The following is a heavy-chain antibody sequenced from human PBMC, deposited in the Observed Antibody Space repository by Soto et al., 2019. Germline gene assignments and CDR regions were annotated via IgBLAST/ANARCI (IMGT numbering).Heavy chain of an antibody. CDR1: GGTFSIYA. D-gene: IGHD3-3*01. CDR3: PSSNQGGYYTDLDY. V-gene: IGHV1-69*13. J-gene: IGHJ4*02. CDR2: IIPIFGTA. Sequence: ASVKVSCKASGGTFSIYAISWVRQAPGQGLEWMGGIIPIFGTANYAQNFQGRVTITEDDSMSTAYMELSSLRSEDTAVYYCPSSNQGGYYTDLDYSGQGTLVTVSS.